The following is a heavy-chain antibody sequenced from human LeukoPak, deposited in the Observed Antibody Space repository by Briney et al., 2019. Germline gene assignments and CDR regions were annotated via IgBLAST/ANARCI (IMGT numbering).Heavy chain of an antibody. V-gene: IGHV5-51*01. CDR1: GYSFTSYW. CDR2: IYPGDPDT. Sequence: GESLKISCKGSGYSFTSYWIGWVRQMPGKGLEWMGIIYPGDPDTRYSPSFQGQVTISADKSISTAYLQWSSLKASDTAMYYCARGQETYYDFWSGYRFGWFDPWGQGTLVTVSS. D-gene: IGHD3-3*01. J-gene: IGHJ5*02. CDR3: ARGQETYYDFWSGYRFGWFDP.